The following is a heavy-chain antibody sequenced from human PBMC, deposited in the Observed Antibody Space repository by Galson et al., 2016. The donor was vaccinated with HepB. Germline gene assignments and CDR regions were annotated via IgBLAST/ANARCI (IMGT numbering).Heavy chain of an antibody. D-gene: IGHD2-2*01. J-gene: IGHJ6*04. CDR2: ITPPSASI. CDR3: ARAYCSSTSCYYYYGMDV. Sequence: SLRLSCAASGFTLSGYTMNWVRQAPGKGLEWVSSITPPSASIYYGDSVKGRFTTSRDNAKNSLFLQMNSLRAEDTAVYFCARAYCSSTSCYYYYGMDVWGKGTTVTVSS. V-gene: IGHV3-21*01. CDR1: GFTLSGYT.